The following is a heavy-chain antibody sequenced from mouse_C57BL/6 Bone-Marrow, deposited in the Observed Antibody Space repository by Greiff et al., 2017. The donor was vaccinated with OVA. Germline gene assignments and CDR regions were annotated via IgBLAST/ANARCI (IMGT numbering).Heavy chain of an antibody. Sequence: VQLKESGPELVKPGASVKLSCKASGYTFTDYNMHWVKQSHGKSLEWIGYINPNNGGTSYNQKFKGKATFTVNNSSSTAYMELRSLTSEDSADYYCSCSAWFAYWGQGTLVTVAA. CDR2: INPNNGGT. V-gene: IGHV1-22*01. D-gene: IGHD3-1*01. J-gene: IGHJ3*01. CDR3: SCSAWFAY. CDR1: GYTFTDYN.